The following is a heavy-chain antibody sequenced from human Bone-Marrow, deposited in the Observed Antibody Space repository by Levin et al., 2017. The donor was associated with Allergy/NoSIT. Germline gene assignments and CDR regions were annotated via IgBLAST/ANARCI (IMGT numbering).Heavy chain of an antibody. CDR3: ARNYGEYVDYYGMDV. V-gene: IGHV4-31*03. CDR2: YYSGNT. CDR1: GGSISSGGSY. Sequence: SETLSLTCTVSGGSISSGGSYWNWIREHPGKGLEWIGYYYSGNTYYNPSLKSRVSISVDTSKNQFSLKVSSVTAADTAVYYCARNYGEYVDYYGMDVWGQGTTVTVSS. D-gene: IGHD4-17*01. J-gene: IGHJ6*02.